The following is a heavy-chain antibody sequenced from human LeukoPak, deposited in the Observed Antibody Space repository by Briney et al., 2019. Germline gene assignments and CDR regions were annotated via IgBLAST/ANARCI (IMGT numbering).Heavy chain of an antibody. Sequence: GGSLRLSCAASGFTFSSYSMNWVRQAPGKGLEWVPSISSSSSYIYYADSVKGRFTISRDNAKNSLYLQMNSLRAEDTAVYCCARDIYGSGSYYAYWGQGTLVTVSS. CDR1: GFTFSSYS. D-gene: IGHD3-10*01. CDR2: ISSSSSYI. V-gene: IGHV3-21*01. CDR3: ARDIYGSGSYYAY. J-gene: IGHJ4*02.